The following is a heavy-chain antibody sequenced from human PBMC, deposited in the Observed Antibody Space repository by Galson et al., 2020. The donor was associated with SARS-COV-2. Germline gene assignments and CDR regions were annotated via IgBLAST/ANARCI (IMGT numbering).Heavy chain of an antibody. J-gene: IGHJ6*03. CDR1: GFSLSTSGVG. D-gene: IGHD2-15*01. Sequence: SGPTLVKPTQTLTLTCTFSGFSLSTSGVGEGWIRQSPGKPLEWQAPIYWSDDYRYNPFLRSRLTITKDSSKNQVVLTMADMDPVDTGTYYCTHLSLDSGFYYMDVWGKGTTVTVSS. CDR2: IYWSDDY. CDR3: THLSLDSGFYYMDV. V-gene: IGHV2-5*01.